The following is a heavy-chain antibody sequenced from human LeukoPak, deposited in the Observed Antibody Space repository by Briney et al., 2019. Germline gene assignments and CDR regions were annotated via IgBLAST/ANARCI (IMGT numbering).Heavy chain of an antibody. CDR1: GLTIGSRY. Sequence: GGSLRLSCVASGLTIGSRYMNWVRQAPGKGLEWVSVISGSGDNTYYADSVKGRLTISRDNSKNTLYLQMNSLRGEDTAVYYCAKHKENYGDSCLDDYWGQGTLVTVSS. CDR3: AKHKENYGDSCLDDY. J-gene: IGHJ4*02. CDR2: ISGSGDNT. V-gene: IGHV3-23*01. D-gene: IGHD4-17*01.